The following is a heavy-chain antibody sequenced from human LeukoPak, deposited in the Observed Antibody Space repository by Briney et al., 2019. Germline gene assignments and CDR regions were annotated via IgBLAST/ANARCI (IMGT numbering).Heavy chain of an antibody. V-gene: IGHV4-30-4*01. CDR2: IYYSGST. Sequence: SETLSLTCTVSGGSISSGDYYWSWIRQPPGKGLEWIGYIYYSGSTNYNPSLKSRVAISVDTSKNLFSLKLNSVTAADTAVYYCARGLTGTPDYWGQGTLVTVSS. J-gene: IGHJ4*02. CDR1: GGSISSGDYY. CDR3: ARGLTGTPDY. D-gene: IGHD1-1*01.